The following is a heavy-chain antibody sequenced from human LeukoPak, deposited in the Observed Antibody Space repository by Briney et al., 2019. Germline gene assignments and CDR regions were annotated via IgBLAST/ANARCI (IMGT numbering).Heavy chain of an antibody. CDR2: IYCSGST. J-gene: IGHJ4*02. CDR3: ARDVYGSGSYTD. CDR1: GGSISSGGYY. V-gene: IGHV4-31*03. Sequence: PSETLSLTCTVSGGSISSGGYYWSWIRQHPGKGLEWIGYIYCSGSTYYNPSLKSRVTISVDTSKNQFSLKLSSVTAADTAVYYCARDVYGSGSYTDWGQGTLVTVSS. D-gene: IGHD3-10*01.